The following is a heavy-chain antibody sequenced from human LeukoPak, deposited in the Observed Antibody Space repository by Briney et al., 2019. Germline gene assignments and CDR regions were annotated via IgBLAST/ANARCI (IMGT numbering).Heavy chain of an antibody. CDR1: KFTSSTYA. D-gene: IGHD6-19*01. CDR2: ISYDGTNK. Sequence: GGSLRLSCTASKFTSSTYAMHWVRQAPGKGLEWVAAISYDGTNKYYADSVKGRVNISRDNSKNTVYLQMSNVTAEDTAMYHCARDRGGSGWYYLDYWGQGTLVTVSS. V-gene: IGHV3-30-3*01. J-gene: IGHJ4*02. CDR3: ARDRGGSGWYYLDY.